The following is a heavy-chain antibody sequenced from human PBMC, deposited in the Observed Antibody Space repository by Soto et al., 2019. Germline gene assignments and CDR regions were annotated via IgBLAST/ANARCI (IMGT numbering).Heavy chain of an antibody. J-gene: IGHJ4*02. CDR3: AKGRGGSGSLTPRVDF. Sequence: EVQLLESGGGLVQPGGSLRLSSAASGFTFNNYAMTWVRQATGKGLEWVSAISGGGDTTSYADSVKGRFTVSRDGSKNTLYLQMSSLRAEDTALYYCAKGRGGSGSLTPRVDFWGQGTLVTVSS. CDR2: ISGGGDTT. D-gene: IGHD3-10*01. V-gene: IGHV3-23*01. CDR1: GFTFNNYA.